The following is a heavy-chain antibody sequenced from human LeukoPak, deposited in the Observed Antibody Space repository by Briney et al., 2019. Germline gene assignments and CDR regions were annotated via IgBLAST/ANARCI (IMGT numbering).Heavy chain of an antibody. CDR1: GYSISSDYY. D-gene: IGHD3-22*01. V-gene: IGHV4-38-2*02. J-gene: IGHJ3*02. CDR3: AREKATYYYDSSGSSDAFDI. CDR2: IYHSGST. Sequence: SETLSLTCTVSGYSISSDYYWGWVRQPPGKGLEWIASIYHSGSTHYSPSLKSRVTISVDTSKNQFSLKLSSVTAADTAVYYCAREKATYYYDSSGSSDAFDIWGQGTMVTVSS.